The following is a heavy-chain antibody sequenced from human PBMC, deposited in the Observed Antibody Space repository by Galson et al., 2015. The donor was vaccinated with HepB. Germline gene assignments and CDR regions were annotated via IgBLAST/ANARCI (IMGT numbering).Heavy chain of an antibody. J-gene: IGHJ6*02. CDR2: ICSIEDNT. Sequence: SLRLSCAASGFTFSAHTMNWVRQAPGKGLEFVSTICSIEDNTYYGDSVKGRFTISRDNSKNTLYLQMSSLRVEDTAVYFCARDLQMATSGRLRNYYGMDVWSQGTTVTVSS. CDR1: GFTFSAHT. D-gene: IGHD3-10*01. V-gene: IGHV3-64D*06. CDR3: ARDLQMATSGRLRNYYGMDV.